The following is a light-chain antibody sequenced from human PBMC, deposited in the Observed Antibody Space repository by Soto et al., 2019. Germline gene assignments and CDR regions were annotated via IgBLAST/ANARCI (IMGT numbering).Light chain of an antibody. Sequence: EIVMTQSPATLSVSPGERATLSCRASQSVSSNLAWYQQKPGQAPRLLIYGASSRATGIPDRSSGSGSGTDFTLTISRLEPEDFAVYYCQQYGSSPLWTFGQGTKVDIK. CDR2: GAS. V-gene: IGKV3-20*01. CDR1: QSVSSN. CDR3: QQYGSSPLWT. J-gene: IGKJ1*01.